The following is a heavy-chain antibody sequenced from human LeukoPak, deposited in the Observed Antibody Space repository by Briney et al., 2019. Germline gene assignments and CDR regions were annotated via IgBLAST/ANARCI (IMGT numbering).Heavy chain of an antibody. Sequence: SQTLSLTCAISGDSFSSNSAAWNWIRQSPSRGLEWLGRTYYRSKWYNDYVVSVKSRITINPDTSKNQFSLQLNSVTPEDTAVYYCARDQIEMATIMDYHYGMDVWGQGTTVTVSS. D-gene: IGHD5-24*01. CDR1: GDSFSSNSAA. J-gene: IGHJ6*02. CDR3: ARDQIEMATIMDYHYGMDV. CDR2: TYYRSKWYN. V-gene: IGHV6-1*01.